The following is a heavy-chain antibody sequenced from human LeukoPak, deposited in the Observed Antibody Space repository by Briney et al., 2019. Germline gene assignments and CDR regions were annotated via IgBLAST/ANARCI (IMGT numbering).Heavy chain of an antibody. Sequence: GGSLRLSCAASGFTFSSYGMTWVRQAPGKGLEWVANIKQDGSKKSYVDSVKGRFTISRDNAKNSLYLQMNSLRAEDTAIYYCTRVGYIDEGIDYWGQGTLATVSS. D-gene: IGHD5-24*01. J-gene: IGHJ4*02. CDR2: IKQDGSKK. CDR1: GFTFSSYG. V-gene: IGHV3-7*04. CDR3: TRVGYIDEGIDY.